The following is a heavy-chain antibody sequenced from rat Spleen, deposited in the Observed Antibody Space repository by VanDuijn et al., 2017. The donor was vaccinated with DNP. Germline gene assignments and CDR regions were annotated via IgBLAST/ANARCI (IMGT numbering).Heavy chain of an antibody. V-gene: IGHV2-32*01. Sequence: QVQLKESGPDLVQPSQTLSLTCTVSGFSLPTYHVHWVRQPPGKGLEWMGVIWSNGVAAYNPVLKSRMSITRDTSKSQVFLIVCSVQTEDTAMYFCVRDSGIEAYWGQGTLVTVSS. CDR1: GFSLPTYH. D-gene: IGHD1-1*01. J-gene: IGHJ3*01. CDR2: IWSNGVA. CDR3: VRDSGIEAY.